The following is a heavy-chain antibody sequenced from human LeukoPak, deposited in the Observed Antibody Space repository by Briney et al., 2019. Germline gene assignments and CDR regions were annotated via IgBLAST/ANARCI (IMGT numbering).Heavy chain of an antibody. CDR2: IIPIFGTA. CDR1: GGTFSSYA. Sequence: EASVKVSCKASGGTFSSYAISWVRQAPGQGLEWMGGIIPIFGTANYAQKFQGRVTITADKSTSTAYMELSSLRSEDTAVYYCARVLYDFWSGYYTGDAFDIWGQGTMVTVSS. V-gene: IGHV1-69*06. D-gene: IGHD3-3*01. CDR3: ARVLYDFWSGYYTGDAFDI. J-gene: IGHJ3*02.